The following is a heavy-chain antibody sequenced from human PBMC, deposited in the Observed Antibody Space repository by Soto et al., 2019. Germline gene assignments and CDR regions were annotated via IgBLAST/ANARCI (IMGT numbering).Heavy chain of an antibody. V-gene: IGHV3-21*01. Sequence: GGSLRLSCAASGFTFRSYTMNWVRQAPGKGLEWVSSISSGSSYIYYADSVKGRFAISRDNARNSLYLQMNSLRAEDTAVYYCARDLSSGHDSWGKETLVTVS. J-gene: IGHJ4*02. CDR2: ISSGSSYI. D-gene: IGHD6-25*01. CDR1: GFTFRSYT. CDR3: ARDLSSGHDS.